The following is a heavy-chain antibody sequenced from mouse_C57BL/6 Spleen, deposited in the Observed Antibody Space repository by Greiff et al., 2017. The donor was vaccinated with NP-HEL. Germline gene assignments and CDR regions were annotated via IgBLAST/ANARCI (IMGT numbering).Heavy chain of an antibody. CDR3: ARPAFYDGYHEGFAY. J-gene: IGHJ3*01. CDR1: GYAFSSSW. CDR2: IYPGDGDT. V-gene: IGHV1-82*01. Sequence: VQLQESGPELVKPGASVKISCKASGYAFSSSWMNWVKQRPGKGLEWIGRIYPGDGDTNYNGKFKGKATLTADKSSSTAYMQLSSLTSEDSAVYFCARPAFYDGYHEGFAYWGQGTLVTVSA. D-gene: IGHD2-3*01.